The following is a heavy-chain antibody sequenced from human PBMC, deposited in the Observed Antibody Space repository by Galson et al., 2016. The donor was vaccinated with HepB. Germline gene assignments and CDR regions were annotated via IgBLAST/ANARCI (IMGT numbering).Heavy chain of an antibody. J-gene: IGHJ6*02. Sequence: SETLSLTCAGNGGSFSGFYLTWIRLAPGKGLEWIGDIDQFRSTNYNPSLKSRVSISLDTMSLGTFNSQFSLRLTSVTAADTAVYYCARLATYGLDVWGHGTSVTVSS. V-gene: IGHV4-34*01. CDR1: GGSFSGFY. CDR2: IDQFRST. CDR3: ARLATYGLDV.